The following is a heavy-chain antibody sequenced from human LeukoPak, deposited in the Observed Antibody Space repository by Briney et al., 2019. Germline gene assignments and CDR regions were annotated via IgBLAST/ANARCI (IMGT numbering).Heavy chain of an antibody. J-gene: IGHJ4*02. CDR1: GGSISSYY. V-gene: IGHV4-59*01. CDR2: IYYSGST. Sequence: PETLSLTCTVSGGSISSYYWSWIRQPPGKGLEWIGYIYYSGSTNYNPSLKSRVTISVDTSKNQFSLKLSSVTAADTAVYYCARDRYYYDSSGYYPRGFDYWGQGTLVTVSS. CDR3: ARDRYYYDSSGYYPRGFDY. D-gene: IGHD3-22*01.